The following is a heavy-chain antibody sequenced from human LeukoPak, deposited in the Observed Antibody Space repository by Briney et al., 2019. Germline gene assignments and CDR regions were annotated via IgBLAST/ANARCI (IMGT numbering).Heavy chain of an antibody. CDR1: GFTFSSYT. V-gene: IGHV3-21*01. D-gene: IGHD1-26*01. J-gene: IGHJ4*02. Sequence: GGSLRLSCAASGFTFSSYTMNWVRQAPGKGLEWVSSISSSSSYIYYADSLKGRFTISRDNAMNSLYLQMNSLRAEDTAVYYCAKEGDSGSYPLDYWGQGTLVTVSS. CDR3: AKEGDSGSYPLDY. CDR2: ISSSSSYI.